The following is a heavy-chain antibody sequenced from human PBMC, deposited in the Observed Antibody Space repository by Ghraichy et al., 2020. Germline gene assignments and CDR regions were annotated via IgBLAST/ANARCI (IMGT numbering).Heavy chain of an antibody. D-gene: IGHD4-17*01. J-gene: IGHJ4*02. CDR2: ISGRTNNYL. Sequence: GESLNISCVGSGFTFSHYNMHWVRQAPGKGLEWVSSISGRTNNYLHYGDSVKGRFTISRDDAKNSLFLDMNSLRADDTAVYFCTRPTIIDYVDFGEWGRGALVTVSS. CDR3: TRPTIIDYVDFGE. V-gene: IGHV3-21*01. CDR1: GFTFSHYN.